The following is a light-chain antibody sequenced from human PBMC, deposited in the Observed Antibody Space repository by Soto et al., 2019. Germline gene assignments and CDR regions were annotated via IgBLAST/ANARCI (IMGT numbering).Light chain of an antibody. CDR2: EVN. Sequence: QSVLTQPASVSGSPGQSITISCTGTSSDIGTYNLVSWYQQHPGKAPKLMIYEVNKRPSGVSDRFSGSKSGNTASLTISGIQAEDEADYYCCSYAGSSTLYVFGTGTKVTVL. CDR3: CSYAGSSTLYV. V-gene: IGLV2-23*02. J-gene: IGLJ1*01. CDR1: SSDIGTYNL.